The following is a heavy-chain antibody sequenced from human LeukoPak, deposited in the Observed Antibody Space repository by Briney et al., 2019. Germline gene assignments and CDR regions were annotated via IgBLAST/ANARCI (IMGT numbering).Heavy chain of an antibody. CDR2: IYPGNSDT. Sequence: GESLNISCKGSGYSFTSYWIGWVRQMPGKGLEWTGIIYPGNSDTRYSPSFQGQVTISADKSISTAYLQWSSLKASDTAMYYCARQADIVVVPAAAFDYWGQGTLVTVSS. CDR3: ARQADIVVVPAAAFDY. V-gene: IGHV5-51*01. CDR1: GYSFTSYW. J-gene: IGHJ4*02. D-gene: IGHD2-2*01.